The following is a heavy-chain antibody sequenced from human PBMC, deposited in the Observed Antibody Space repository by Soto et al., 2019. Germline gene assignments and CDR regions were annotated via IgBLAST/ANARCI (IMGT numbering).Heavy chain of an antibody. CDR2: ISSSSSYI. CDR3: ARVEGGVAATGYYFDY. D-gene: IGHD2-15*01. J-gene: IGHJ4*02. Sequence: GGSLRLSCAASGFTFSIYSMNWFRQAPGKGLEWVSSISSSSSYIYYADSVKGRFTISRDNAKNSLYLQMNSLRAEDTAVYYCARVEGGVAATGYYFDYWGQGTLITVSS. CDR1: GFTFSIYS. V-gene: IGHV3-21*01.